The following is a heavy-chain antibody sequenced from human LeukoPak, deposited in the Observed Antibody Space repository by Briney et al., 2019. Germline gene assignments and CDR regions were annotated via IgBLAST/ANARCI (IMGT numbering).Heavy chain of an antibody. CDR2: INPNSGGT. CDR3: ARDQVWFDP. J-gene: IGHJ5*02. V-gene: IGHV1-2*02. Sequence: ASVKXSCKASGYTFTGYYIHWVRQAPGQGLEWMGWINPNSGGTNYAQKFQGRVTMTRDTSISTAYMELSRLRSDDTAVYYCARDQVWFDPWGQGTLVTVSS. CDR1: GYTFTGYY.